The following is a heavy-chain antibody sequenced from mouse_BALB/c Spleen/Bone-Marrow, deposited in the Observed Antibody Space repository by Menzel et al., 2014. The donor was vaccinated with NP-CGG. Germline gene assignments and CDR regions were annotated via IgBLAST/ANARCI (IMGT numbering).Heavy chain of an antibody. CDR3: ARSHGYCPYWYLDV. CDR2: SVPSDSET. D-gene: IGHD2-3*01. Sequence: QVYVKQSAAALVKPGAAVKLSCKASVYTFTSYWMNWVKHRPGRGLEWIGRSVPSDSETHYNQKFKDKATLTVDKSSSTAYIQLSSLTSEDSAVYYCARSHGYCPYWYLDVWGAGTTVTVSS. V-gene: IGHV1-69*02. CDR1: VYTFTSYW. J-gene: IGHJ1*01.